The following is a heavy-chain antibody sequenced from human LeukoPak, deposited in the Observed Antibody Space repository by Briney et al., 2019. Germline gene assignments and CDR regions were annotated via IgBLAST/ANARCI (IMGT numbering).Heavy chain of an antibody. D-gene: IGHD3-10*01. V-gene: IGHV4-38-2*02. CDR3: ARGGTGGFGRY. CDR2: IYHSGST. Sequence: SETLSLTCTVSGYSISSGYYWGWIRQPPGKGLEWIGSIYHSGSTYYNPSLKSRVTISVDTSKNQFSLKLSSVTAADTAVYYCARGGTGGFGRYWGQGTLVTVSS. J-gene: IGHJ4*02. CDR1: GYSISSGYY.